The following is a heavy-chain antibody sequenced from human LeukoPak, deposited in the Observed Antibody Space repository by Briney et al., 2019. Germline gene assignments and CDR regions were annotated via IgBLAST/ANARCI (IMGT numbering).Heavy chain of an antibody. Sequence: GGSLRLSCAASGFTFSSYEMNWVRQAPGKGLEWISYISSSGSTIYYADSVKGRYTISRDNAKNSLYPQMNSLRAEDTAIYYCARGGAPYFDWCFDYWGQGTLVTVSS. CDR1: GFTFSSYE. CDR2: ISSSGSTI. CDR3: ARGGAPYFDWCFDY. J-gene: IGHJ4*02. V-gene: IGHV3-48*03. D-gene: IGHD3-9*01.